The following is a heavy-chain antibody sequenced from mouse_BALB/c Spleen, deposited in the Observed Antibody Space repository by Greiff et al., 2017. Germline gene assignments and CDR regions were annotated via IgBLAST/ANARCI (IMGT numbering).Heavy chain of an antibody. V-gene: IGHV5-17*02. Sequence: DVQLVESGGGLVQPGGSRKLSCAASGFTFSSFGMHWVRQAPEKGLEWVAYISSGSSTIYYADTVKGRFTISRDNPKNTLFLQMTSLRSEDTAMYYCARSYYGNYDWFAYWGQGTLVTVSA. CDR2: ISSGSSTI. J-gene: IGHJ3*01. CDR1: GFTFSSFG. CDR3: ARSYYGNYDWFAY. D-gene: IGHD2-10*01.